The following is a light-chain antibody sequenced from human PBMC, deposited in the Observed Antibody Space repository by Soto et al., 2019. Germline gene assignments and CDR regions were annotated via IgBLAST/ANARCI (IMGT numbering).Light chain of an antibody. J-gene: IGKJ3*01. CDR1: QSVSTH. CDR2: ATS. V-gene: IGKV1-39*01. Sequence: DIQMTQSPSSLSASVGDRVTITCRASQSVSTHFNWYQQKPGQAPELLIYATSTLQSGVPSRFSGSGSGTDFTLTISSLQPEDSATYYCQHSYSPPWTFGPGTKVDI. CDR3: QHSYSPPWT.